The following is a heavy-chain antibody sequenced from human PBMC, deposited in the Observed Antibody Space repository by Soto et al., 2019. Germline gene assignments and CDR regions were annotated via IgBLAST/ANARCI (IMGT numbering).Heavy chain of an antibody. V-gene: IGHV5-51*01. CDR2: IYPGDSDT. CDR3: ARARGGGSDNAYYYYGMDV. J-gene: IGHJ6*02. D-gene: IGHD1-26*01. Sequence: GESLKISCKGSGYSFTSYWIGWVRQMPGKGLEWMGIIYPGDSDTRYSPSFQGQVTISADKSISTAYLQWSSLKASDTAVYYCARARGGGSDNAYYYYGMDVWGQGTTVTVSS. CDR1: GYSFTSYW.